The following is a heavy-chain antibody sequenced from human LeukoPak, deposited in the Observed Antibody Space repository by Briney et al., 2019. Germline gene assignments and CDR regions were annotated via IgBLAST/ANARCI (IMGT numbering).Heavy chain of an antibody. D-gene: IGHD2-2*02. CDR2: IYYSGST. J-gene: IGHJ6*03. CDR1: GGSISSSSYY. V-gene: IGHV4-39*07. Sequence: SETLSLTCTVSGGSISSSSYYWGWIRQPPGKGLECIGSIYYSGSTYYNPSLKSRVTISVDTSKNQFSLKLSSVTAADTAVYYCARDQISYNYMDVWGKGTTVTVSS. CDR3: ARDQISYNYMDV.